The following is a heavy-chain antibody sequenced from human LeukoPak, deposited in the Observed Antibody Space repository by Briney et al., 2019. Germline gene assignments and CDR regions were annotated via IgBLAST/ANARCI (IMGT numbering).Heavy chain of an antibody. CDR3: ARGPRRFLEWFGDY. J-gene: IGHJ4*02. CDR2: INPNSGGT. Sequence: ASVKVSXKASGYTFTGYYMHWVRQAPGQGLEWMGRINPNSGGTNYAQKFQGRVTMTRDTSISTAYMDLSSLRSDDTAVYYCARGPRRFLEWFGDYWGQGTLVTVSS. D-gene: IGHD3-3*01. V-gene: IGHV1-2*06. CDR1: GYTFTGYY.